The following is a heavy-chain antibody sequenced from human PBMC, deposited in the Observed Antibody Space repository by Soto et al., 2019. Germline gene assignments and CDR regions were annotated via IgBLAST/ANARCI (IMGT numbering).Heavy chain of an antibody. CDR3: ARDTPKVGAMFDY. V-gene: IGHV4-59*12. CDR1: GGSISSYY. D-gene: IGHD1-26*01. J-gene: IGHJ4*02. Sequence: PSETLSLTCTVSGGSISSYYWSWIRQPPGKGLEWIGYIYYSGSTNYNPSLKSRVTISVDTSKNQFSLKLSSVTAADTAVYYCARDTPKVGAMFDYWGQGTLVTVSS. CDR2: IYYSGST.